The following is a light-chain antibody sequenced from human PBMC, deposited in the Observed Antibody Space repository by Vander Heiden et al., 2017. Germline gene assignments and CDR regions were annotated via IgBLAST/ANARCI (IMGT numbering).Light chain of an antibody. V-gene: IGKV3D-15*01. CDR2: DAS. J-gene: IGKJ4*01. Sequence: EIAMTQSPATMSVSPGEGATLSCRASQNIYNNLAWYRQKPGQAPRLLIYDASTRATGIPARFSGSGSGTEFTLTITSLQSEDSAVYYCQQFRTGPLTFGGGTKVEIK. CDR1: QNIYNN. CDR3: QQFRTGPLT.